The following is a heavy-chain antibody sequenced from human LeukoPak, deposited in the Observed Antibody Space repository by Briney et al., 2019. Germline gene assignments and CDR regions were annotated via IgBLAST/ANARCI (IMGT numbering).Heavy chain of an antibody. CDR3: ARCRVGATTKGAFDI. V-gene: IGHV1-46*01. D-gene: IGHD1-26*01. CDR2: INPSGGST. J-gene: IGHJ3*02. CDR1: GYTFTSYY. Sequence: ASVKVSCKASGYTFTSYYMHWVRQAPGQGLEWMGIINPSGGSTSYAQKFQGRVTMTRDMSTSTVYMELSSLRSEDTAVYYCARCRVGATTKGAFDIWGQGTMVTVSS.